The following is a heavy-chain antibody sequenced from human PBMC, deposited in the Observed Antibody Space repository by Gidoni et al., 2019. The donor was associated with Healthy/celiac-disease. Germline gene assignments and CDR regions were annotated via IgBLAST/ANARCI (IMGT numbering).Heavy chain of an antibody. V-gene: IGHV2-5*02. D-gene: IGHD4-17*01. CDR1: GFSLSTSGVG. Sequence: QITLKESGPTLVKPTQTLTLTCTYSGFSLSTSGVGVGWTRQPPVKALEWLALIYWDDDKRYSPSLKSRLTITKDTSKNQVVLTMTNMDPVDTATYYCAHVGDYPPLFDSWGQGTLVTVSS. J-gene: IGHJ4*02. CDR3: AHVGDYPPLFDS. CDR2: IYWDDDK.